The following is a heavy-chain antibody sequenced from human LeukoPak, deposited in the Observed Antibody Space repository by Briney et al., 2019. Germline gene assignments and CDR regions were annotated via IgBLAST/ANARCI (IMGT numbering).Heavy chain of an antibody. V-gene: IGHV1-2*02. J-gene: IGHJ4*02. D-gene: IGHD2-2*02. Sequence: GASVKVSCKXSGYTFTGYYMHWVRQAPGQGLERMGWINPNSGGTNYAQKFQGRVTITRDTSISTAYMELSGLRSEDTAVYFCARDCSRTSCYTRFDYWGQGTLVTVSS. CDR1: GYTFTGYY. CDR3: ARDCSRTSCYTRFDY. CDR2: INPNSGGT.